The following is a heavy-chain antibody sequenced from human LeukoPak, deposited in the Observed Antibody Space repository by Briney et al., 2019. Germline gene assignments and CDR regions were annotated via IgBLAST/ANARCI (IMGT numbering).Heavy chain of an antibody. CDR3: ARGGGGSYYLGYYYYYMDV. CDR1: GFTFSSYS. J-gene: IGHJ6*03. CDR2: ISSSSSYI. V-gene: IGHV3-21*01. Sequence: GGSLRLSCAASGFTFSSYSMNWVRQAPGKGLEWVSSISSSSSYIYYADSVKGRLTISRDNAKNSLYLQMNSLRAEDTAVYYCARGGGGSYYLGYYYYYMDVWGKGTTVTVSS. D-gene: IGHD1-26*01.